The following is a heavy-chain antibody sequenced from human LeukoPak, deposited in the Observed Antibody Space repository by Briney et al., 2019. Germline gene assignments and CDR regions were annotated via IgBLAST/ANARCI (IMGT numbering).Heavy chain of an antibody. CDR1: GGSISSGSYY. V-gene: IGHV4-61*02. CDR2: IYTSGST. CDR3: ARFPKPYCSGGSCYSGYYFDY. D-gene: IGHD2-15*01. J-gene: IGHJ4*02. Sequence: SETLSLTCTVSGGSISSGSYYWSWIRQPAGEGLEWIGRIYTSGSTNYNPSLKSRVTISVDTSKNQFSLKLSSVTAADTAVYYCARFPKPYCSGGSCYSGYYFDYWGQGTLVTVSS.